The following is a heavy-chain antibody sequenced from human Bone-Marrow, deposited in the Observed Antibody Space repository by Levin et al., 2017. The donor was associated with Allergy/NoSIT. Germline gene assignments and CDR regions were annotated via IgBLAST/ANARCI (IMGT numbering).Heavy chain of an antibody. CDR2: ISGSGGST. Sequence: GGSLRLSCAASGFTFSSYAMSWVRQAPGKGLEWVSAISGSGGSTYYADSVKGRFTISRDNSKNTLYLQMNSLRAEDTAVYYCAKGSYCSGGSLKTQDFDYWGQGTLVTVSS. CDR1: GFTFSSYA. J-gene: IGHJ4*02. D-gene: IGHD2-15*01. CDR3: AKGSYCSGGSLKTQDFDY. V-gene: IGHV3-23*01.